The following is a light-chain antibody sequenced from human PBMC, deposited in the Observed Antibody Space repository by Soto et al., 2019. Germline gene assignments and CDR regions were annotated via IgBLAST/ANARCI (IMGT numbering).Light chain of an antibody. J-gene: IGKJ1*01. Sequence: EIALTQSPGTLSLSPGERATFSCRASQSVSSSYLAWYQQKPGQAPRLLIYGASSRATGIPERFSGSGSGTDFNLSVSRLEPEDFAVYFCQQYGSSPPTFGQGTKVEIK. CDR1: QSVSSSY. V-gene: IGKV3-20*01. CDR3: QQYGSSPPT. CDR2: GAS.